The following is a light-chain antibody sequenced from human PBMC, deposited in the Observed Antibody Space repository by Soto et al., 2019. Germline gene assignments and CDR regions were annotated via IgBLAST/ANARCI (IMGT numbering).Light chain of an antibody. CDR3: QQSNSFPLT. CDR2: AAS. Sequence: DIQMTQSPSSVSASVGDRVAIXXRASQGIRTWLAWYQQKPGKAPKXMIYAASSLQSGVPSRFSGRGSGTDFTLTISSLQPEDSATYYCQQSNSFPLTFGGGTKVDIK. V-gene: IGKV1-12*01. CDR1: QGIRTW. J-gene: IGKJ4*01.